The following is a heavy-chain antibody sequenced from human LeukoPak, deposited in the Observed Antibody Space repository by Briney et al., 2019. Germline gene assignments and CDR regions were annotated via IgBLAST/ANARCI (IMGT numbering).Heavy chain of an antibody. V-gene: IGHV4-39*07. D-gene: IGHD3-3*01. CDR1: GGSISSSSYY. CDR2: IYYSGST. Sequence: SETLSLTCTVSGGSISSSSYYWGWIRQPPGKGLEWIGSIYYSGSTYYNPSLKSRVTISVDTSKNQFSLKLSSVTAADTAVYYCARITDFWSGYYDYWGQGTLVTVSS. CDR3: ARITDFWSGYYDY. J-gene: IGHJ4*02.